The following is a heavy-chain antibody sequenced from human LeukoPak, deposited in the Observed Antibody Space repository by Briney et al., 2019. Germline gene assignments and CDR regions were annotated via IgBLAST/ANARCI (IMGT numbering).Heavy chain of an antibody. D-gene: IGHD6-19*01. Sequence: GGSLRLSCAASGFTFSSYSMNWVRQAPGKGLEWVSSISSSSSYIYYADSVKGRFTISRDSAKNSLYLQMNSLRAEDTAVYYCARDQAAVAAPSDYWGQGTLVTVSS. CDR3: ARDQAAVAAPSDY. V-gene: IGHV3-21*01. CDR1: GFTFSSYS. CDR2: ISSSSSYI. J-gene: IGHJ4*02.